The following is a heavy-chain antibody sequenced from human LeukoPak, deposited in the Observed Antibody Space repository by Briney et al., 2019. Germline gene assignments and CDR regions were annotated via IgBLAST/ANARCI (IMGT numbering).Heavy chain of an antibody. D-gene: IGHD3-10*01. CDR1: GGSISSGGYY. Sequence: PSQTLSLTCTVSGGSISSGGYYWSWIRQHPGKGLEWIGHIYYSGSTYYNPSLKSRVTISVDTSKNQFSLKLSSVTAADTAVYYCARAKYYGSGSYISRGQFFDSWGQGTLVTVSS. CDR2: IYYSGST. J-gene: IGHJ4*02. V-gene: IGHV4-31*03. CDR3: ARAKYYGSGSYISRGQFFDS.